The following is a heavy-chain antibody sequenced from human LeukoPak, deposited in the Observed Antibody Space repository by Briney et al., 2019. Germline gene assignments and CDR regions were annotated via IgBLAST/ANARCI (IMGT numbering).Heavy chain of an antibody. V-gene: IGHV4-31*03. CDR2: IYCSGST. Sequence: SQTLSLTCTVSGGSISSGGYYWSWIRQHPGKGLEWIGYIYCSGSTYYNPSLKSRVTISVDTSKNQFSLKLGSVTAADTAVYYCARRVPAATFDYWGQGTLVTVSS. J-gene: IGHJ4*02. CDR1: GGSISSGGYY. D-gene: IGHD2-2*01. CDR3: ARRVPAATFDY.